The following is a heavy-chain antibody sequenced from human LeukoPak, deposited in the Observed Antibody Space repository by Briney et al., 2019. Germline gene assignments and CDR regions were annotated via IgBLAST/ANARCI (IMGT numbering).Heavy chain of an antibody. J-gene: IGHJ5*02. D-gene: IGHD2-2*01. Sequence: VASVKVSCKASGGTFSSYTINWVRQAPGQGLEWMGRIIPILGIANYAQKFQGRVTITADKSTSTAYMELSSLGSEDTAVYYCARGGAIVVVPAAELRFDPWGQGPLVTVSS. CDR1: GGTFSSYT. CDR3: ARGGAIVVVPAAELRFDP. CDR2: IIPILGIA. V-gene: IGHV1-69*02.